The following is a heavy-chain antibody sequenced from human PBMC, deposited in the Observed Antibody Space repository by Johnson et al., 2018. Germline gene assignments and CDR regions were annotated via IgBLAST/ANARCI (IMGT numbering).Heavy chain of an antibody. CDR3: VGGTHHQLSRVIWFDP. Sequence: VQLGEAGGGLVQAGGSLGLCCAASGFTFSSYAMNWVRQTPGKGLEWVSTISGSGDSVYSAEAVKGRFTISRDNFKDTLYLQMNSLRAEDQAVYYCVGGTHHQLSRVIWFDPWGQGTLVTVS. CDR2: ISGSGDSV. D-gene: IGHD3-16*01. V-gene: IGHV3-23*04. CDR1: GFTFSSYA. J-gene: IGHJ5*02.